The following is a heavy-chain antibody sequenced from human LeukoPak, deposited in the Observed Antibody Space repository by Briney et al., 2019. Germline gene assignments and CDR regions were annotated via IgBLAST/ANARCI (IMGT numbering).Heavy chain of an antibody. D-gene: IGHD3-9*01. J-gene: IGHJ4*02. Sequence: GGSLRLSCTVSGLTFKNSGMHWVRQAPGKGLEWVAFIQYDEIKKFYGESVKGRFTISRDNSKNALSLQMNSLRPEDTAVYYCANGDHFDILTGFYPTLDHWGQGTLVTVSS. CDR3: ANGDHFDILTGFYPTLDH. V-gene: IGHV3-30*02. CDR1: GLTFKNSG. CDR2: IQYDEIKK.